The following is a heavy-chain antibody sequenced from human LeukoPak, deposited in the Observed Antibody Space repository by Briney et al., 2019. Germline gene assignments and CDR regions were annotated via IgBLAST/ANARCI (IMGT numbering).Heavy chain of an antibody. J-gene: IGHJ4*02. CDR1: GFTFNNAW. CDR3: ASPHGIAMVGLY. Sequence: PGGSLRLSCAASGFTFNNAWMNWVRQAPGKGLEWISSISDSGRTISYADSLKGRFSVSRDNARNSLYLHMNSLTAADTAVYYCASPHGIAMVGLYWGQGTLVTVSS. D-gene: IGHD6-19*01. V-gene: IGHV3-48*04. CDR2: ISDSGRTI.